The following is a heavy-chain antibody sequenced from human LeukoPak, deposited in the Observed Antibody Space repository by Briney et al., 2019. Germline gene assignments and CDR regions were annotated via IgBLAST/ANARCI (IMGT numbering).Heavy chain of an antibody. J-gene: IGHJ4*02. Sequence: GGSLRLSCAASGFTFDDYGMSWVRLAPGKGLEWVSGINWNGGSTGYADSVKGRFTISRDNAKNSLYLQMNSLRAEDTALYYCARGRYYGSGSYPSYFDYWGQGTLVTVSS. V-gene: IGHV3-20*04. CDR1: GFTFDDYG. CDR2: INWNGGST. D-gene: IGHD3-10*01. CDR3: ARGRYYGSGSYPSYFDY.